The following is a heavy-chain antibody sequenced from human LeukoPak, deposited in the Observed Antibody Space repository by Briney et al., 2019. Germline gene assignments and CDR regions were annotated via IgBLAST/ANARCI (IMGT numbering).Heavy chain of an antibody. D-gene: IGHD3-10*01. V-gene: IGHV4-34*01. J-gene: IGHJ4*02. CDR2: INHSGST. CDR3: ARGYHGSGSLN. Sequence: PSETLSLNCAGYGGSFRGYYWSWIRQPPGKGLEWIGEINHSGSTNYNPSLKSRVSISVDTSKNQFSLKLSSVTAADTAVYYCARGYHGSGSLNWGQGTLVTVSS. CDR1: GGSFRGYY.